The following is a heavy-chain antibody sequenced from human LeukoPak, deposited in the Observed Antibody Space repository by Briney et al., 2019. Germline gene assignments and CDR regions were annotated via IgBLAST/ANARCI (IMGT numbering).Heavy chain of an antibody. Sequence: PSETLSLTCTVSGASISSYYRSWIRQPPGKGLEWIGYISYSGSTNYDPSLKSRVHIAVDTSNNQFSLKLTSVTAADAAVYYCARLSAYSHGSGNYYNPYYFDYWGQGTLVTVSS. D-gene: IGHD3-10*01. CDR2: ISYSGST. CDR3: ARLSAYSHGSGNYYNPYYFDY. J-gene: IGHJ4*02. V-gene: IGHV4-59*08. CDR1: GASISSYY.